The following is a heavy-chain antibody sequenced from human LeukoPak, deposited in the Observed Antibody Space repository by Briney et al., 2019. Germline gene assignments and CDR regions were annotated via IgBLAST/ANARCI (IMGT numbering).Heavy chain of an antibody. CDR1: GGSIRGYY. D-gene: IGHD3-10*01. V-gene: IGHV4-59*08. Sequence: SETLSLTCNVSGGSIRGYYWSWIRQPPGKGLEWIGFIYDRGSTNYNPSLKSRVTISVDTSKNQFSLKLSSVTAADTAVYYCARSRFGELLFDFWGQGTLVTVSS. J-gene: IGHJ4*02. CDR2: IYDRGST. CDR3: ARSRFGELLFDF.